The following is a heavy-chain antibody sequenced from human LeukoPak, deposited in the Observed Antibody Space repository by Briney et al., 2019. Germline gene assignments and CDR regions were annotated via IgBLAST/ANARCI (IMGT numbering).Heavy chain of an antibody. V-gene: IGHV1-2*02. D-gene: IGHD6-13*01. CDR2: INPNSGGT. Sequence: ASVKVSCKASGYTFTGYYMHWVRQAPGQGLEWMGWINPNSGGTKYAQKFQGRVTMTRDTSISTAYMELSRLRSDDTAVYYCARDLEQQLVGGYFDYWGQGTLVTVSS. CDR3: ARDLEQQLVGGYFDY. J-gene: IGHJ4*02. CDR1: GYTFTGYY.